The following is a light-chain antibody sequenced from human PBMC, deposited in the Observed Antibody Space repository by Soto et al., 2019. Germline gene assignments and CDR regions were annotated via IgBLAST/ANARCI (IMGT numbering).Light chain of an antibody. CDR2: GAS. Sequence: EIVMTQSPATLSVSPGERATLSCRASQSVSSNLAWYQQKPGQAPTLLIYGASTRATGIPARFSGSGSGTEFTLTISRLQSEDFAVYYCQQYNNWLWTFGQGTKVEIK. J-gene: IGKJ1*01. V-gene: IGKV3-15*01. CDR3: QQYNNWLWT. CDR1: QSVSSN.